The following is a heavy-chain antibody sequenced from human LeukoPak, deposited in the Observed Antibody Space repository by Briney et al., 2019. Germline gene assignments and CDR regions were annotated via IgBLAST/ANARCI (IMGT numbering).Heavy chain of an antibody. CDR1: GGSISSGGYY. V-gene: IGHV4-31*03. Sequence: SETLSLTCTVSGGSISSGGYYWSWIRQHPGKGLEWIGYIYYSGSTYYNPSLKSRVTISVDTSKNQFSLKLSSVTAADTAVYYCARCDIVATIFNYWGQGTLVTVSS. D-gene: IGHD5-12*01. CDR2: IYYSGST. J-gene: IGHJ4*02. CDR3: ARCDIVATIFNY.